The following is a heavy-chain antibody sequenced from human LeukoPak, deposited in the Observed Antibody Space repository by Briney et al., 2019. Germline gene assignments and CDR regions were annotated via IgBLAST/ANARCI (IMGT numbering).Heavy chain of an antibody. J-gene: IGHJ3*02. CDR3: ARVPGVGLERLTGAFDI. D-gene: IGHD1-1*01. V-gene: IGHV4-39*07. CDR1: GGSISSSSYY. Sequence: SETLSLTCTVSGGSISSSSYYWGWIRQPPGKGLEWIGSIYYSGSTYYNPSLKSRVTISVDTSKNQFSLKLSSVTAADTAVYYCARVPGVGLERLTGAFDIWGQGTMVTVSS. CDR2: IYYSGST.